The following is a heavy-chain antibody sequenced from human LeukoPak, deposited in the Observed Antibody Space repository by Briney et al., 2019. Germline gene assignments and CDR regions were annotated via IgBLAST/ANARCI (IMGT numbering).Heavy chain of an antibody. CDR3: ARGDGGSGYYYDYYYGMDV. CDR1: GFTFSSYG. J-gene: IGHJ6*02. Sequence: GGSLRLSCAASGFTFSSYGMHWVRQAPGKGLEWVAVIWYDGSNKYYADSVKGRFTISRDNSKNTLYLQMNSLRAGDTAVYYCARGDGGSGYYYDYYYGMDVWGQGTTVTVSS. CDR2: IWYDGSNK. D-gene: IGHD3-22*01. V-gene: IGHV3-33*01.